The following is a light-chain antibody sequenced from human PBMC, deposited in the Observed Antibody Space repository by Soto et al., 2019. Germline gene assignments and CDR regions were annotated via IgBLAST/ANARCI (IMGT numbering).Light chain of an antibody. CDR2: DTS. J-gene: IGKJ5*01. CDR3: QQRGDWPPIP. V-gene: IGKV3-11*01. Sequence: EIVLTQSPSALSLSTGDRATLSCRASQSVSSYLACYQQKPVQAPTLLIYDTSTRATGIPARFSGSGSGTEFTLTISSLQSEDFAVYYCQQRGDWPPIPFGQGTRLEIK. CDR1: QSVSSY.